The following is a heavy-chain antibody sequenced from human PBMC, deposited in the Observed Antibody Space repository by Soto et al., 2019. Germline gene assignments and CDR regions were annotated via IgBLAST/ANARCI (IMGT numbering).Heavy chain of an antibody. CDR1: GYTFTSYD. V-gene: IGHV1-8*01. D-gene: IGHD3-3*01. CDR2: MNPNSGNT. CDR3: ARGVTIFGVATYYYYYYMDV. J-gene: IGHJ6*03. Sequence: QVQLVQSGAEVKKPGASVKVSCKASGYTFTSYDINWVRQATGQGLEWMGWMNPNSGNTGYAQKFQGRVTMTRNTSISTAYMELSSLRSEDTAVYYCARGVTIFGVATYYYYYYMDVWGKGTTVTVSS.